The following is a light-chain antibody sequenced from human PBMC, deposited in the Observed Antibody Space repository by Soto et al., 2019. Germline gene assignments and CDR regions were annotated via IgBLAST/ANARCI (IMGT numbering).Light chain of an antibody. CDR1: HSISSW. J-gene: IGKJ1*01. CDR3: QQYNTFWT. CDR2: DVS. V-gene: IGKV1-5*01. Sequence: DIQMTQSPSTLSASVGDRVTITCRARHSISSWLAWYQQKPGQAPTLLIYDVSNLESGVPSRFSGSGSGTEFTLTISSLQPDDVATYYCQQYNTFWTFGQGTKVDIK.